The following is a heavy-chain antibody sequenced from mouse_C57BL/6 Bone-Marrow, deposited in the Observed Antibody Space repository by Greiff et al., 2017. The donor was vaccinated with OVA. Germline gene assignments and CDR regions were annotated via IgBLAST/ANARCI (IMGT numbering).Heavy chain of an antibody. J-gene: IGHJ3*01. Sequence: VKLQESGPGLVQPSQSLSITCTVSGFSLTSYGVHWVRQPPGKGLEWLGVIWSGGSTDYNAAFISRLSISKDNSKSQVFFKMNSLQADDTAIYYCAIDYGSSPAWFAYWGQGTLVTVSA. CDR3: AIDYGSSPAWFAY. V-gene: IGHV2-4*01. CDR1: GFSLTSYG. CDR2: IWSGGST. D-gene: IGHD1-1*01.